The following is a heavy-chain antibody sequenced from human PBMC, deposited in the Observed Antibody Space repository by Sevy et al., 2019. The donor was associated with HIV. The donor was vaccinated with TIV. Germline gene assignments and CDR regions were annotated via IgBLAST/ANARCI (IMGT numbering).Heavy chain of an antibody. V-gene: IGHV3-30*02. CDR2: IRYDGSNK. D-gene: IGHD2-8*01. CDR3: ARGRKTTQEWLEELDYYYGVDV. CDR1: GFTFSTYD. J-gene: IGHJ6*02. Sequence: GGSLRLSCAASGFTFSTYDMHWVRQAPGKGLEWVAYIRYDGSNKYYADSVGGRFTISRDNSKNTLYLQMNSLRAEDTAVYYCARGRKTTQEWLEELDYYYGVDVWGQGTTVTVSS.